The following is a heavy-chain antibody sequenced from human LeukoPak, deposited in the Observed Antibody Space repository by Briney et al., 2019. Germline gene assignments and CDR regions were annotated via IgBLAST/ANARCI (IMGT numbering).Heavy chain of an antibody. D-gene: IGHD5-12*01. Sequence: PGGSLRLSCAASGFTFNSTWMHWVRQAPGKGLVWVSRISSDGSSTNYADSVKGRITISRDNAKNTLYLQMNSLRAEDTAVYYCARDGLREFDYWGQGTLVTVSS. CDR2: ISSDGSST. V-gene: IGHV3-74*01. CDR1: GFTFNSTW. J-gene: IGHJ4*02. CDR3: ARDGLREFDY.